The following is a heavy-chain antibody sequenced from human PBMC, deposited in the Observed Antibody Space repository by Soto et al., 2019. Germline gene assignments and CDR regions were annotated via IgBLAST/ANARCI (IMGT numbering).Heavy chain of an antibody. CDR3: ARDEGPAAAYYYYMDV. D-gene: IGHD2-15*01. CDR2: IKQDGREK. CDR1: GFTFSSYW. V-gene: IGHV3-7*01. J-gene: IGHJ6*03. Sequence: EVQLVESGGGLVQPGGSLRLSCAASGFTFSSYWMSWVRQAPGKGLEWVANIKQDGREKYYVDSVKGRFTISRDNAKNSLYLQMNSLRAEDTAVYYCARDEGPAAAYYYYMDVWGKGTTVTVSS.